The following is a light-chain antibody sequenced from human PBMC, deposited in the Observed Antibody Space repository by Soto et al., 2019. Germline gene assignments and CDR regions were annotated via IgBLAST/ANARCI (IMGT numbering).Light chain of an antibody. CDR1: QSVSSN. Sequence: VMSEYQDIVSASPRERANLSVRTSQSVSSNLAWYQQKPGQAPRVLIYAASTRATGIPDRFRGSGSVPEFTLTSSCLHSQDFEVYFCQQYDNWWTFGEGTKVDI. CDR3: QQYDNWWT. CDR2: AAS. J-gene: IGKJ1*01. V-gene: IGKV3-15*01.